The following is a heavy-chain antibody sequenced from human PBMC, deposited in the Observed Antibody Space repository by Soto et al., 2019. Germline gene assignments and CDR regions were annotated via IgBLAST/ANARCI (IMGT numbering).Heavy chain of an antibody. CDR1: GYTFTSYA. V-gene: IGHV1-3*01. J-gene: IGHJ4*02. D-gene: IGHD2-21*02. CDR2: INAGNGNT. CDR3: ARSIVVVTALDY. Sequence: ASVKVSFKASGYTFTSYAMHWVRQAPGQRLEWMGWINAGNGNTKYSRKFQGRVTITRDTSASTAYMELSSLRSEDTAVYYCARSIVVVTALDYWGQGTLVTVSS.